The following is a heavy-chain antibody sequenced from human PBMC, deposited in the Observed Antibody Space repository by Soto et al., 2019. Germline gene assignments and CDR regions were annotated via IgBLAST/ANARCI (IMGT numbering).Heavy chain of an antibody. V-gene: IGHV3-30-3*01. CDR3: ARDALRVEQWLPKRMDV. CDR2: ISPDGDNK. CDR1: GFTFSTHA. D-gene: IGHD6-19*01. Sequence: QVQLVESGGGVVQPGRSLRLSCAASGFTFSTHAMHWVRQAPGKGLEWVALISPDGDNKYYAESVRGRFTISRDTSKNTPYLQMNSLRGGDTAVYYCARDALRVEQWLPKRMDVWGPGTTVTISS. J-gene: IGHJ6*02.